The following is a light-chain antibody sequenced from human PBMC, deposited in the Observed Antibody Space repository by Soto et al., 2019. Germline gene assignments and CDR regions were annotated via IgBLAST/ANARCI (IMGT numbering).Light chain of an antibody. CDR2: GAS. CDR1: QTVSSSY. V-gene: IGKV3-20*01. CDR3: QKFDKWPWT. Sequence: DIVLTQSPGTLSLSPGERATLSCRASQTVSSSYLAWYQQKPGQAPRLLIYGASTRAAGIPDRFSGSGSGTDFTLTISSLQSEDFAVYYCQKFDKWPWTFGQGTKVEIK. J-gene: IGKJ1*01.